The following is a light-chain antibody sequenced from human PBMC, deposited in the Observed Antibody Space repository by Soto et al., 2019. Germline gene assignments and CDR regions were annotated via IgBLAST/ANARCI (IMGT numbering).Light chain of an antibody. J-gene: IGKJ1*01. Sequence: EIVITQSPATPSVSPGERATLACRASQSVSSNLDWYQQTPGKAPRLLIYGASARETGIPARFSGSGSGTECTRTISSLQYEDVAVYYCQQYNNWTRTFRQGTKVDNK. CDR1: QSVSSN. CDR3: QQYNNWTRT. CDR2: GAS. V-gene: IGKV3-15*01.